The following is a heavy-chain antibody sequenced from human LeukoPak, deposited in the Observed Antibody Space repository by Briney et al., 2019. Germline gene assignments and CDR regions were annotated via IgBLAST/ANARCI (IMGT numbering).Heavy chain of an antibody. CDR3: ARDTGWASYYYDSSGYYYMDV. CDR2: ISSSGSTI. CDR1: GFTFSSYG. D-gene: IGHD3-22*01. J-gene: IGHJ6*03. V-gene: IGHV3-48*04. Sequence: AGGSLRLSCAASGFTFSSYGMSWVRQAPGKGLEWVSYISSSGSTIYYADSVKGRFTISRDNAKNSLYLQMNSLRAEDTAVYYCARDTGWASYYYDSSGYYYMDVWGKGTTVTVSS.